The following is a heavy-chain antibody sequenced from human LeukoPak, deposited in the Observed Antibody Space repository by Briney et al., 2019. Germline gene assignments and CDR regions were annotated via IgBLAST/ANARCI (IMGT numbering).Heavy chain of an antibody. CDR2: IIPILGIA. D-gene: IGHD1-26*01. V-gene: IGHV1-69*04. CDR1: GGTFSSYA. Sequence: ASVKVSCKASGGTFSSYAISWVRQAPGQGLEWMGRIIPILGIANYAQKFQGRVTMTRDTSISTAYMELSRLRSDDTAVYYCARSRIVGATTLGYWGQGTLVTVSS. CDR3: ARSRIVGATTLGY. J-gene: IGHJ4*02.